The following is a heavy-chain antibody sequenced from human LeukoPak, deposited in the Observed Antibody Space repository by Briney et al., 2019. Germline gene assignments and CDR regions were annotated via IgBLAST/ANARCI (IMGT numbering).Heavy chain of an antibody. CDR3: ARARSSYGYGDAFDI. D-gene: IGHD5-18*01. V-gene: IGHV3-48*03. Sequence: GGSLRLSCAASGFTFSSYEITWVRQAPGKGLEWVSYISSSGRTTYQADSVKGRFTISRDNSKNTLYLQMNSLRAEDTAVYYCARARSSYGYGDAFDIWGQGTMVTVSS. CDR2: ISSSGRTT. J-gene: IGHJ3*02. CDR1: GFTFSSYE.